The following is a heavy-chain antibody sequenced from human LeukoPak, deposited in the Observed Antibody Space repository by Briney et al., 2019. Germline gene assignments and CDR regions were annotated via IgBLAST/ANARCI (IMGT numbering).Heavy chain of an antibody. Sequence: SETLSLTCTVSGGSISSYYWSWIRQPPGKGLEWIGYIYYSGSTNYNPSLKSRVTIPVDTSKNQFSLKLSSVTAADTAVYYCARGGDTAMVRSYFDYWGQGTLVTVSS. J-gene: IGHJ4*02. V-gene: IGHV4-59*01. CDR1: GGSISSYY. CDR2: IYYSGST. D-gene: IGHD5-18*01. CDR3: ARGGDTAMVRSYFDY.